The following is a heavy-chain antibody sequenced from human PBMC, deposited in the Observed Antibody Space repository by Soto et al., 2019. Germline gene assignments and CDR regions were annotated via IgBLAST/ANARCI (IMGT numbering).Heavy chain of an antibody. CDR3: ARDSVIWQQLVPLDY. J-gene: IGHJ4*02. V-gene: IGHV3-74*01. CDR2: INGDGSST. D-gene: IGHD6-13*01. CDR1: GFTFSNFW. Sequence: QLVESGGGLVQPGGSLRLSCAASGFTFSNFWMHWVRQAPGKGPVWVSRINGDGSSTSHADSVKGRFTISRDNAENTLFLQMSGLRAEDTAVYYCARDSVIWQQLVPLDYWGQGTLVTVSS.